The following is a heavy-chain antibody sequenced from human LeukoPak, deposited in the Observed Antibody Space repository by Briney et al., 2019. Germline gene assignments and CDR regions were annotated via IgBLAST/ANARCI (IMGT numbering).Heavy chain of an antibody. V-gene: IGHV3-48*02. CDR2: ISSSSSTI. CDR3: ARDGITMVRGVMIDFDY. Sequence: PGGSLRLSCAASGFTFSSSWIHWVRQAPGKGLEWVSYISSSSSTIYYADSVKGRFTISRDNAKNSVYLQMSSLRDEDTAVYYCARDGITMVRGVMIDFDYWGQGTRVTVSS. CDR1: GFTFSSSW. J-gene: IGHJ4*02. D-gene: IGHD3-10*01.